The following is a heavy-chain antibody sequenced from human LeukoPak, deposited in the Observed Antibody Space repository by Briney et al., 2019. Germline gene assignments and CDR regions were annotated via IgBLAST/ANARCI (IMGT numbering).Heavy chain of an antibody. J-gene: IGHJ4*02. V-gene: IGHV4-59*01. CDR2: IYYSGST. D-gene: IGHD2-21*01. Sequence: SETLSLTCTVSGASISSYYWSWIRQPPGKGLEWIGYIYYSGSTNYNPSLKSRVTISVDTSKNQFSLKLSSVTAADTAVYYCATMGDVDYWGQGTLVTASS. CDR1: GASISSYY. CDR3: ATMGDVDY.